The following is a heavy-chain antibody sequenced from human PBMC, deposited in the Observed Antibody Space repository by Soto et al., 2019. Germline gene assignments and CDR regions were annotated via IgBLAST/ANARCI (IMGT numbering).Heavy chain of an antibody. CDR3: TTVNSLLWFGDRDWFDP. D-gene: IGHD3-10*01. J-gene: IGHJ5*02. Sequence: PGGSLRLPCAASGFTFSNAWMSWVRQAPGKGLEWVGRIKSKTDGGTTDYAAPVKGRFTISRDDSKNTLYLQMNSLKTEDTAVYYCTTVNSLLWFGDRDWFDPWGQGTLVTVSS. CDR1: GFTFSNAW. CDR2: IKSKTDGGTT. V-gene: IGHV3-15*01.